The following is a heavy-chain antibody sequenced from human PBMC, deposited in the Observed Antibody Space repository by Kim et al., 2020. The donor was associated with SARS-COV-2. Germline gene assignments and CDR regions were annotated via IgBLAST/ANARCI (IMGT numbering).Heavy chain of an antibody. Sequence: GGSLRLSCAASGFTFSSYAMHWVRQAPGKGLEWVAVISYDGSNKYYADSVKGRFTISRDNSKNTLYLQMNSLRAEDTAVYYCARGTGYSSGWSFDFWGQGALGTVSS. V-gene: IGHV3-30*04. CDR3: ARGTGYSSGWSFDF. CDR2: ISYDGSNK. CDR1: GFTFSSYA. J-gene: IGHJ4*02. D-gene: IGHD6-19*01.